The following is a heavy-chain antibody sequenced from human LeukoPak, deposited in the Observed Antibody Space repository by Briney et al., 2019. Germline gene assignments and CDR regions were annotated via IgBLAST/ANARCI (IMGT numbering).Heavy chain of an antibody. D-gene: IGHD1-1*01. CDR1: GGSISSSNW. CDR3: ARDWFTNFDP. Sequence: SETLSLTCAVSGGSISSSNWWSWVRQPPGKGLEWIGEIYHSGSTNYNPSLKSRVTLSVDTSKNQFSLKLSSVTAADTAVYYCARDWFTNFDPWGQGTLVTVSS. CDR2: IYHSGST. V-gene: IGHV4-4*02. J-gene: IGHJ5*02.